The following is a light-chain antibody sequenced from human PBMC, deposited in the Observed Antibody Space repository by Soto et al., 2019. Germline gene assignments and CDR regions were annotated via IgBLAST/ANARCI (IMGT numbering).Light chain of an antibody. CDR1: SSDVGSYDH. CDR3: ISYTGRSTSYV. V-gene: IGLV2-14*01. J-gene: IGLJ1*01. CDR2: EVS. Sequence: QSVLTQPASVCGSPGQPTTISCSGTSSDVGSYDHVAWYQQFPVKTPKLMIYEVSNRPSGVSSRFSGSKSGNTASLTISGLQAEDEADYYCISYTGRSTSYVFGSGTKVTV.